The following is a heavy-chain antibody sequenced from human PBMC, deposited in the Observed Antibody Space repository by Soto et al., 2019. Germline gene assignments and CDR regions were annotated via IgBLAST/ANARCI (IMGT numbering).Heavy chain of an antibody. CDR3: AKRPGGWPDY. Sequence: GGSLRLSCAASGFTVSSYAVGWARQAPGKGLEWVSAISGSGGSTYYADSVKGRFTISRDNSKNTLYLQMNSLRAEDTAVYYCAKRPGGWPDYWGQGTLVTVSS. CDR2: ISGSGGST. J-gene: IGHJ4*02. CDR1: GFTVSSYA. V-gene: IGHV3-23*01. D-gene: IGHD2-15*01.